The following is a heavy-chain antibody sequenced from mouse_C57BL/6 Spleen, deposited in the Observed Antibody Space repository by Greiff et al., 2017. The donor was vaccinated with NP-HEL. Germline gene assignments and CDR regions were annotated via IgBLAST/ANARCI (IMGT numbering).Heavy chain of an antibody. V-gene: IGHV5-4*01. CDR1: GFTFSSYA. D-gene: IGHD1-1*01. J-gene: IGHJ3*01. CDR3: ARDGSSYGFAY. CDR2: ISDGGSYT. Sequence: EVMLVESGGGLVKPGGSLKLSCAASGFTFSSYAMSWVRQTPEKRLEWVATISDGGSYTYYPDNVKGRFTISRDNAKNNLYLQMSHLKSEDTAMYYCARDGSSYGFAYWGQGTLVTVSA.